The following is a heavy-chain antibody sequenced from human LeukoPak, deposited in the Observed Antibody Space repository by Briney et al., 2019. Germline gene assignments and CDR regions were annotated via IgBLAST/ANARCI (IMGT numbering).Heavy chain of an antibody. D-gene: IGHD3-10*01. V-gene: IGHV3-66*01. Sequence: QAGGSLRLSCAASGFTVSSNYMSWVRQAPGKGLEWVSVIYTGGSTYYAGSVKGRFSISRDNSKNTLYLQMNSLRAEDTAVYYWARYGSGSQAPDWGQGTLVTVSS. CDR1: GFTVSSNY. CDR3: ARYGSGSQAPD. CDR2: IYTGGST. J-gene: IGHJ4*02.